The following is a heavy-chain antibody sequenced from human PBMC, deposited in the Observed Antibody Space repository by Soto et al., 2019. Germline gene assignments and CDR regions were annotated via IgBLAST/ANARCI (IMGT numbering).Heavy chain of an antibody. CDR3: ATLQLGREEVFDS. CDR1: GFTFKTYS. CDR2: ISETSIAI. Sequence: GSLRLSYAASGFTFKTYSMNWVRQAPGKGLEWVSYISETSIAIYYRDSVKGRFTISRDNAKNTLYLQTNSLRDEDTAVYYCATLQLGREEVFDSWGQGALVTVSS. V-gene: IGHV3-48*02. J-gene: IGHJ4*02. D-gene: IGHD1-1*01.